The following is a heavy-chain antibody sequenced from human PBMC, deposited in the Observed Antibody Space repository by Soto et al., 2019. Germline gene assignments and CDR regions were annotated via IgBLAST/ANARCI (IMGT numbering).Heavy chain of an antibody. Sequence: GGSLRLSCAASGFTFSSYAMSWVRQAPGKGLEWVSAISGSGGSTYYADSVKGRFTISRDNSKNTLYLQMNSLRAEDTAVYYCAKVRGYCSSTSCYYYYYYMDVWGKGTTVTVSS. D-gene: IGHD2-2*01. V-gene: IGHV3-23*01. J-gene: IGHJ6*03. CDR2: ISGSGGST. CDR1: GFTFSSYA. CDR3: AKVRGYCSSTSCYYYYYYMDV.